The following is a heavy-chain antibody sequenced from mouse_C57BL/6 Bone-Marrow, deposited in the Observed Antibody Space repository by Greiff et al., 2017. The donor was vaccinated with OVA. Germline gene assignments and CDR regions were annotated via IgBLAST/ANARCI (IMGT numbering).Heavy chain of an antibody. D-gene: IGHD4-1*01. Sequence: EVMLVESGGGLVKPGGSLKLSCAASGFTFSDYGMHWVRQAPEKGLEWVAYISSGSSTIYYADTVKGRFTISRDNAKNTLFLQMTSLRSEDTAMYYCARPTGKGGYYFDYWGQGTTLTVSS. CDR2: ISSGSSTI. CDR1: GFTFSDYG. V-gene: IGHV5-17*01. J-gene: IGHJ2*01. CDR3: ARPTGKGGYYFDY.